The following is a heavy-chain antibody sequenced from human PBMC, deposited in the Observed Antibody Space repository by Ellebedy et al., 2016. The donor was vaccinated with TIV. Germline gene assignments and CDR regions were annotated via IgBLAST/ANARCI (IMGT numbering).Heavy chain of an antibody. D-gene: IGHD2-15*01. J-gene: IGHJ4*02. Sequence: SETLSLTXTVSGGSISSGDYYWSWIRQPPGKGLEWIGYIHYSGITYYNPSLKSRVTMSVDTSKNQFSLKLSSVTAADTAVYYCARDHCSGGSCIGDSWGQGTPVTVSS. CDR1: GGSISSGDYY. CDR2: IHYSGIT. V-gene: IGHV4-30-4*01. CDR3: ARDHCSGGSCIGDS.